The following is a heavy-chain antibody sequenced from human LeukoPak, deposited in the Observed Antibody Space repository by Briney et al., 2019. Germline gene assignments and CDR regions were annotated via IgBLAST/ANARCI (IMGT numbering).Heavy chain of an antibody. CDR2: IRSKTNNYAT. CDR3: TRLRAEKASGDY. CDR1: GFSFSGSA. J-gene: IGHJ4*02. V-gene: IGHV3-73*01. D-gene: IGHD3-10*01. Sequence: GGSLRLSCAASGFSFSGSAVHWVRQASGKGLEWVGRIRSKTNNYATEYAVSVEGRFTISRDDSKNTVYLQMNSLKTEDTAVYYCTRLRAEKASGDYWGQGTLVTVSS.